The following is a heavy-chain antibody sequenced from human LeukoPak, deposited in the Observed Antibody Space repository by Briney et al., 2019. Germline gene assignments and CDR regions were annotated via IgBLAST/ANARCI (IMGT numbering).Heavy chain of an antibody. V-gene: IGHV1-18*01. CDR2: ISGYNGYT. Sequence: ASVNVSCKASGYTFTSYGISWVRQAPGQGLEWMGWISGYNGYTHYAHNLQGRVTMTPDTSTSTAYMELRSLRSDDTAVYYCARDEARYSSGYYPNWFDPWGQGTLVTVSS. CDR3: ARDEARYSSGYYPNWFDP. D-gene: IGHD3-22*01. CDR1: GYTFTSYG. J-gene: IGHJ5*02.